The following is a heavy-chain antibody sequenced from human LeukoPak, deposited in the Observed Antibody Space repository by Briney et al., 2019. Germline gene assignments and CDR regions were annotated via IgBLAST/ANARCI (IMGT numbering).Heavy chain of an antibody. CDR3: ARVGEYGSGSYLAY. J-gene: IGHJ4*02. CDR1: GGTFSNFA. Sequence: ASVKVSCKASGGTFSNFAISWVRQAPGQGLEWMGWINPNNGGTNYAQKFQGRLTMTRGTSISTAYMELSRLTSDDTAVYYCARVGEYGSGSYLAYWGQGTLVTVSS. V-gene: IGHV1-2*02. D-gene: IGHD3-10*01. CDR2: INPNNGGT.